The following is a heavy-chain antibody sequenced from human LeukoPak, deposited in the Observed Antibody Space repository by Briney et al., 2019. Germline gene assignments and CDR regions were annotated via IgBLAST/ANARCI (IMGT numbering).Heavy chain of an antibody. Sequence: GGSLRLSCAASGFIFSNYDMRWVRQAPGKGLEWVSGISGSGGRTFYADSVKGRFTISRDNAKNSLYLQMNSLRAEDTAVYYCARVGGDIVVVPAAPDYWGQGTLVTVSS. CDR3: ARVGGDIVVVPAAPDY. V-gene: IGHV3-23*01. D-gene: IGHD2-2*01. J-gene: IGHJ4*02. CDR2: ISGSGGRT. CDR1: GFIFSNYD.